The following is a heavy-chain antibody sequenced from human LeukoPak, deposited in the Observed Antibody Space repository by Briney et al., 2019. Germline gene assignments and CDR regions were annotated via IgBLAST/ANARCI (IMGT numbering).Heavy chain of an antibody. CDR3: ARGERGYYGSGSYNY. D-gene: IGHD3-10*01. Sequence: GASVKVSCKASGYTFTGYYMHWVRQAPGRGLEWMGWINPNSGGTNYAQKFQGRVTMTRDTSISTAYMELSRLRSDDTAVYYCARGERGYYGSGSYNYWGQGTLVTVSS. J-gene: IGHJ4*02. CDR2: INPNSGGT. CDR1: GYTFTGYY. V-gene: IGHV1-2*02.